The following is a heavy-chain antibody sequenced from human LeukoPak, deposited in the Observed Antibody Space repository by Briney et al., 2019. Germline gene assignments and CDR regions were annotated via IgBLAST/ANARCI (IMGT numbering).Heavy chain of an antibody. V-gene: IGHV3-23*01. CDR1: GFTFNSYA. J-gene: IGHJ4*02. CDR2: IFGSGGSS. D-gene: IGHD6-19*01. Sequence: GGSLRLSCAASGFTFNSYAMYWVRQAPGKGLEWVSGIFGSGGSSHYADSVKGWFTISRDNSKNTVYLQMNSLGPEDTAVYYCAKTTTGYSSGRYPGWPVDYWGQGTLVTVSS. CDR3: AKTTTGYSSGRYPGWPVDY.